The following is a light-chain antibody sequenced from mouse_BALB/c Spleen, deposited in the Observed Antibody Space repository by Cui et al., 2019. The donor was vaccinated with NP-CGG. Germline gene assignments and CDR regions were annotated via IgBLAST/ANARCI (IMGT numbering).Light chain of an antibody. CDR3: ALWYSNHWV. CDR1: TGAVTPSNY. Sequence: QAVVTQESALTTSPGETVTLTCRSSTGAVTPSNYANWVQENQDHLFTGLIGGTNNRAPGIPARFSGSLIGDKAALTISGAQTEDEAIYFCALWYSNHWVFGGGTKLTVL. J-gene: IGLJ1*01. V-gene: IGLV1*01. CDR2: GTN.